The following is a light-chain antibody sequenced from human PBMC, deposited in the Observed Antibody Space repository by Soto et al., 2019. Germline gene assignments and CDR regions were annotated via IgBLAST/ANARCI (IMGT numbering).Light chain of an antibody. Sequence: EIVMTQSPATLSVSPGERATLSCRASQSISYNLAWYQHKPGQAPRLLIYGPSTRATGIPARFSGSGSGTELSLTISSLQSEDFALYYCQQYNNWPRTFGQGTKVDIK. CDR1: QSISYN. CDR2: GPS. V-gene: IGKV3-15*01. CDR3: QQYNNWPRT. J-gene: IGKJ1*01.